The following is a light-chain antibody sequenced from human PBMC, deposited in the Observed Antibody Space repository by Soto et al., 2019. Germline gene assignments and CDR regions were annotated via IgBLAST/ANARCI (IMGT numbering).Light chain of an antibody. Sequence: EIVLTQSPGTLSVSPGDRATLSCRASQTVSNKLAWYQHKPGQAPRLLIYDTSNRVTGIPARFSGSGSGTDFTLTISSLEPEDFAVYYCHQRKSWPRTFGQGTKVDIK. CDR2: DTS. CDR3: HQRKSWPRT. CDR1: QTVSNK. V-gene: IGKV3-11*01. J-gene: IGKJ1*01.